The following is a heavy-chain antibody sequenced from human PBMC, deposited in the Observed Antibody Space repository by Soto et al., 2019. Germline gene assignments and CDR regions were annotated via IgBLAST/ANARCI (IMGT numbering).Heavy chain of an antibody. J-gene: IGHJ4*02. CDR1: GFTFGDYA. CDR2: IRSKAYGGTT. V-gene: IGHV3-49*03. D-gene: IGHD6-19*01. CDR3: TVYSSGWYEPLPFDY. Sequence: GGSLRLSCTASGFTFGDYAMSWFRQAPGKGLEWVGFIRSKAYGGTTEYAASVKGRFTISRDDSKSIAYLQMNSLKTEDTAVYYCTVYSSGWYEPLPFDYWGQGTLVTVSS.